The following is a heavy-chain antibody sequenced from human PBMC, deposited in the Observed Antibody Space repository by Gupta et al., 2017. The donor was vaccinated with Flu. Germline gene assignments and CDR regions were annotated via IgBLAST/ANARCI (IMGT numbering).Heavy chain of an antibody. CDR1: GGPFSTYA. CDR2: SVPIVGTA. Sequence: QVQLVQSGDEVTKPGSSVKVSCKASGGPFSTYAISWVRQAPGQGLEWLGGSVPIVGTANYEQKFQGRVTMTADKSTSTASMELSSLRSEDSAVYYGASQPRTSYYYGMDVWGQGTTVTVSS. D-gene: IGHD1-14*01. J-gene: IGHJ6*02. V-gene: IGHV1-69*06. CDR3: ASQPRTSYYYGMDV.